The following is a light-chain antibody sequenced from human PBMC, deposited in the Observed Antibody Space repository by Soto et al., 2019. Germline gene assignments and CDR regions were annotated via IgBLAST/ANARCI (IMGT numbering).Light chain of an antibody. Sequence: EIVMTQSPATLSVSPGERATLSCRASQSVSSNLVWYQQKPGQAPRLLIYGASTRATGIPARFSGRGSGTDFTLTISRLEPEDFAVYYCQQYGSSSWTFGQGTKVDIK. J-gene: IGKJ1*01. CDR2: GAS. CDR3: QQYGSSSWT. CDR1: QSVSSN. V-gene: IGKV3-15*01.